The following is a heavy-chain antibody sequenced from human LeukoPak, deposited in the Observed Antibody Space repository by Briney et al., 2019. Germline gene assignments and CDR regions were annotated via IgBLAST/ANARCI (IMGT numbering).Heavy chain of an antibody. CDR1: GGSISSYY. V-gene: IGHV4-59*01. D-gene: IGHD2-15*01. J-gene: IGHJ3*02. CDR3: ARYSPYCSGGSCPADAFDI. Sequence: SETLSLTCTVSGGSISSYYWSWIRQPPGKGLEWIGYIYYSGSTNYNPSLKSRVTISVDTSKNHFSLKLSSVTAADTAVYYCARYSPYCSGGSCPADAFDIWGQGTMVTVSS. CDR2: IYYSGST.